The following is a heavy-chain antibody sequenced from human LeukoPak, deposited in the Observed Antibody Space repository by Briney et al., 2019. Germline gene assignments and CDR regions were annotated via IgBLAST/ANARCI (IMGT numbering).Heavy chain of an antibody. Sequence: GGSLRLXCAASGFTFSSYSMKWVRQAPGKGLEWVSSISSSSSYIYYADSVKGRFTISRDNAKNSLYLQMNSLRAEDTAVYYCATPIPYYDFWSGSDYWGQGTLVTVSS. V-gene: IGHV3-21*01. CDR3: ATPIPYYDFWSGSDY. CDR2: ISSSSSYI. D-gene: IGHD3-3*01. J-gene: IGHJ4*02. CDR1: GFTFSSYS.